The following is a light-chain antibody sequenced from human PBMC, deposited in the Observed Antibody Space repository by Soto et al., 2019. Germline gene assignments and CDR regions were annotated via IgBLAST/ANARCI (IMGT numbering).Light chain of an antibody. J-gene: IGKJ1*01. CDR1: QSVSSN. V-gene: IGKV3-15*01. CDR3: QQYNNCPRT. CDR2: GAS. Sequence: EILMTQSPATLSVSPGARATLSCRPSQSVSSNLAGYQQKPGQAPRHLIYGASTRATGIPARFSGSGSGTEFTLTISSLQSEDFAVYYCQQYNNCPRTFGQGTKVDIK.